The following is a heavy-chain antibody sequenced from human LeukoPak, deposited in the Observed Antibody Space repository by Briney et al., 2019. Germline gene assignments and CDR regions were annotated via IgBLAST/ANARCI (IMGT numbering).Heavy chain of an antibody. CDR3: ARDGYSGYDFGY. J-gene: IGHJ4*02. CDR1: GGSISSYY. D-gene: IGHD5-12*01. V-gene: IGHV4-59*12. Sequence: PSETLSLTCTVSGGSISSYYWSWIRQPPGKGLEWIGYIYYSGSTNCNPSLKSRVTISVDTSKNQFSLKLSSVTAADTAVYYCARDGYSGYDFGYWGQGTLVTVSS. CDR2: IYYSGST.